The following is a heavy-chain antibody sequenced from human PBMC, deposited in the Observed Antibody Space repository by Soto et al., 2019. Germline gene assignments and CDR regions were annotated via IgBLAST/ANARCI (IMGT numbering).Heavy chain of an antibody. J-gene: IGHJ6*02. Sequence: QVQLVQSGAEVKKPGASVKVSCKASGYTFTGYYMNWVRQAPGQGLEWMGWINPNSGGTNYAQKFQGRVTMTRDTSISTAYMELSRLRSDDTAVYYCAREASGSYPYYYGMDVWGQGTTVTVSS. D-gene: IGHD1-26*01. CDR3: AREASGSYPYYYGMDV. CDR2: INPNSGGT. V-gene: IGHV1-2*02. CDR1: GYTFTGYY.